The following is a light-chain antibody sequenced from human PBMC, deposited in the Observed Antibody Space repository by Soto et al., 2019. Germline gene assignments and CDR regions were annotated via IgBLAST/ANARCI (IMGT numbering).Light chain of an antibody. CDR2: GAS. CDR3: QQYNNWPLT. J-gene: IGKJ4*01. Sequence: IVMTQSPATLSVSPGERVTLSCRASQGVGASLAWYRQKPGQAPRLLIHGASTRATGIPARFSGSGSGTDFTLTISSLQSEDFALYYCQQYNNWPLTFGGGTKVDIK. V-gene: IGKV3-15*01. CDR1: QGVGAS.